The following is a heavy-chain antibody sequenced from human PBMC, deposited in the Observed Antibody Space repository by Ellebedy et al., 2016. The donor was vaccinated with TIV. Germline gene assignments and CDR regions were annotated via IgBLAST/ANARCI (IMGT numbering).Heavy chain of an antibody. CDR2: VYHSGSP. CDR3: VSWVGHFDF. V-gene: IGHV4-39*07. CDR1: GGSVSSTRYY. D-gene: IGHD1-26*01. J-gene: IGHJ4*02. Sequence: MPSETLSLTCSVSGGSVSSTRYYWAWIRQPPGKGLEWLGSVYHSGSPYFNPSFKSRVTLSADTSKNQFSLKLSSVTAADTAVYYYVSWVGHFDFWGQGTLVTVSS.